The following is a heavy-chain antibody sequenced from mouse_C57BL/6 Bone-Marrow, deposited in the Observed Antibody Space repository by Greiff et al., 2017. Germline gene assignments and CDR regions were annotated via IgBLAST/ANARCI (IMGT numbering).Heavy chain of an antibody. Sequence: EVKLMESGGGLVQPGGSLKLSCAASGFTFSDYYMYWVRQTPEKRLEWVAYISNGGGSTYYPDTVKGRFTISRDNAKNTLYLQMSRLKSDDTAMYYCARLGGYGNYLYAMDYWGQGTSVTVSS. CDR3: ARLGGYGNYLYAMDY. D-gene: IGHD2-1*01. CDR2: ISNGGGST. J-gene: IGHJ4*01. CDR1: GFTFSDYY. V-gene: IGHV5-12*01.